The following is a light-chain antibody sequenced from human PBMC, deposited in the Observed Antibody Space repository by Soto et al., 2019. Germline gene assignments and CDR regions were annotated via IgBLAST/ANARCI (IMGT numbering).Light chain of an antibody. V-gene: IGKV3-15*01. CDR3: QQYTNWPPYT. J-gene: IGKJ2*01. CDR1: QSVSTN. Sequence: IVMTQSPATLSVSPGERATLSCRASQSVSTNLAWYQQKPGQSPRLLIYGASTRATGIPARFSGSGSETEFTLTISSLQSEDFAVYYCQQYTNWPPYTFGQGTNLEIK. CDR2: GAS.